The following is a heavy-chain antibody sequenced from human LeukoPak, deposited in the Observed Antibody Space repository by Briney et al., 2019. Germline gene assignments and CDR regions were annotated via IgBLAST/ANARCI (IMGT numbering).Heavy chain of an antibody. D-gene: IGHD4-11*01. CDR3: AKDKGNYRGFDY. V-gene: IGHV3-30*02. J-gene: IGHJ4*02. CDR1: GFISSHYG. CDR2: IRDDGINK. Sequence: GGSLRLSCVASGFISSHYGMHWVRQAPGKGLEWVAFIRDDGINKFYVDSVKGRFTVSRDKSKNTVSLQMDSLRAEDTAVYYCAKDKGNYRGFDYWGQGTLVTVSS.